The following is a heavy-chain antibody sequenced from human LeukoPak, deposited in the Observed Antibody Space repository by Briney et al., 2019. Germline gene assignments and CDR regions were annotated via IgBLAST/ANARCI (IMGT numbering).Heavy chain of an antibody. CDR3: ATRIAVRPFALDI. CDR2: IKPDTGGI. V-gene: IGHV1-2*04. Sequence: ASVKVSCKASRYNFNDYYIHWVRQAPGQGLEWMGWIKPDTGGIKYEKKFEGWVTMTRDTSTSTAYMEMRRLRSNDTALYYCATRIAVRPFALDIWGQGTVVIVSS. CDR1: RYNFNDYY. D-gene: IGHD6-6*01. J-gene: IGHJ3*02.